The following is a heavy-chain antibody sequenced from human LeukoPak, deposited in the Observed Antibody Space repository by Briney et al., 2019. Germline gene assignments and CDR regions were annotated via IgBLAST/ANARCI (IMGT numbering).Heavy chain of an antibody. CDR3: ARDTIAAALDY. V-gene: IGHV3-21*01. J-gene: IGHJ4*02. CDR2: ISTSSTYI. D-gene: IGHD6-13*01. CDR1: GFTFSNYC. Sequence: PGGSLRLSCAASGFTFSNYCMNWVRQAPGKGLEWVSSISTSSTYIYYANSLKGRFTISRDNAKNSLYLQMNSLRAEDTAVYYCARDTIAAALDYWGQGTLVTVSS.